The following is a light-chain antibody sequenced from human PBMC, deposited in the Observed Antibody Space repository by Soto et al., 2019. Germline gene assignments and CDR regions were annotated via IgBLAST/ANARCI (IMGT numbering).Light chain of an antibody. Sequence: IVMTQSPGTLSVSPGERATLSCMASQSVRSNLAWYQQKPGQAPRLLIYDASNRATGIPARFSGSGSETGFTLTISSLEPEDVAFYYCQQRMNWPLTFGQGTRLEIK. V-gene: IGKV3-11*01. CDR3: QQRMNWPLT. CDR2: DAS. J-gene: IGKJ5*01. CDR1: QSVRSN.